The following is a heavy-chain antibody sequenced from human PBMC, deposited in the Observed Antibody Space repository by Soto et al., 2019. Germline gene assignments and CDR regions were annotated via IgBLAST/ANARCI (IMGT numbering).Heavy chain of an antibody. CDR3: ARDAALGNAPYNWFDP. CDR1: GFTFSSYS. Sequence: GGSLRLSCAASGFTFSSYSMNSVRQAPEKGLEWVSSISSSSSYIYYADSVKGRFTISRDNAKNSLYLQMNSLRAEDTAVYYCARDAALGNAPYNWFDPWGQGTLVTVSS. D-gene: IGHD1-26*01. V-gene: IGHV3-21*01. CDR2: ISSSSSYI. J-gene: IGHJ5*02.